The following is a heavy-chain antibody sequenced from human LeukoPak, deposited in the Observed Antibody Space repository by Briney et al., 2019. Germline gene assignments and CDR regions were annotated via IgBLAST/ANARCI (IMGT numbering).Heavy chain of an antibody. Sequence: SETLSLTCTVSDGSISNYYWSWTRQPAGKGLEWIGRVYSSGSTNYNPSLKSRVTMSVDTSKKQFSLKLNSVTAADTAVYYCTRTSPRYGGFDYWGPGTLVTVSS. V-gene: IGHV4-4*07. CDR1: DGSISNYY. CDR2: VYSSGST. D-gene: IGHD4-23*01. J-gene: IGHJ4*02. CDR3: TRTSPRYGGFDY.